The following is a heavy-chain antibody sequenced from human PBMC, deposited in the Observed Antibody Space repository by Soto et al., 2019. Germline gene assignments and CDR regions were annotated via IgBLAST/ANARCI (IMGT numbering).Heavy chain of an antibody. J-gene: IGHJ5*02. CDR1: GFTFSRYE. CDR2: ISSSGSTI. CDR3: ARESRGWYLRES. Sequence: SLRLSCAASGFTFSRYEINWARQAPGKGLEWVSYISSSGSTIYYADSVKGRFTISSDNAKNSLYLQMNSLRAEDTAVSYCARESRGWYLRESCGLGTSVTVSS. D-gene: IGHD6-13*01. V-gene: IGHV3-48*03.